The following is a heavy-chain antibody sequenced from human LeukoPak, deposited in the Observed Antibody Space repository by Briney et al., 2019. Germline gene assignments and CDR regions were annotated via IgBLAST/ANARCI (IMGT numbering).Heavy chain of an antibody. Sequence: PGGSLRLSCAASGFTVSSNYMSWVRQAPGKGLEWVSVIYSGGSTYYADSVKGRFTISRDNSKNTLYLQMNSLRAEDTAVYYCARGPRYCSSTSCWGDNWFDPWGQGTLVTVSS. CDR1: GFTVSSNY. J-gene: IGHJ5*02. V-gene: IGHV3-53*01. CDR3: ARGPRYCSSTSCWGDNWFDP. D-gene: IGHD2-2*01. CDR2: IYSGGST.